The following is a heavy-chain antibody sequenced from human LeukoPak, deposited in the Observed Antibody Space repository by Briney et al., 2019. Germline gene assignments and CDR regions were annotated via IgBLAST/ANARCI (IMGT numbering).Heavy chain of an antibody. CDR2: INSDGSST. V-gene: IGHV3-74*01. CDR1: GFTFSNHW. Sequence: PGGTLRLSCAASGFTFSNHWLHRVRQAPGKGLVWVSRINSDGSSTDYADSVKGRITISRDNAKNTLYLQMNSLRAEDTAVYYCARTTYFFDYWGQGILVTVSS. J-gene: IGHJ4*02. CDR3: ARTTYFFDY. D-gene: IGHD1/OR15-1a*01.